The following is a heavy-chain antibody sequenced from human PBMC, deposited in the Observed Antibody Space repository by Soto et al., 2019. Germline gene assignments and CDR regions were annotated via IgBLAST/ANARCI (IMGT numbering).Heavy chain of an antibody. CDR2: IIPILGIA. CDR1: GGTFSSYT. V-gene: IGHV1-69*02. D-gene: IGHD2-2*01. CDR3: ARGELGYCSSTSCYGYGYYYYYMDV. Sequence: ASVKVSCKASGGTFSSYTISWVRQAPGQGLEWMGRIIPILGIANYAQKFQGRVTITADKSTSTAYMELSSLRSEDTAVYYCARGELGYCSSTSCYGYGYYYYYMDVWGKGTTVTVSS. J-gene: IGHJ6*03.